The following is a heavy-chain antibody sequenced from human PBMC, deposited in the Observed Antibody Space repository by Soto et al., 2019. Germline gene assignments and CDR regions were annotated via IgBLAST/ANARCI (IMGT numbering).Heavy chain of an antibody. V-gene: IGHV1-18*01. CDR3: ARAPPTVTSKIDY. CDR2: ISAYNGDT. D-gene: IGHD4-17*01. Sequence: QVQLVQSGVGMKKPGASVKVSCQASGYTFTGVGISWVRQAPGQGLEWMGWISAYNGDTNYAQKFQGRVTMTTDTSTSTTYMELGSRRSDDTAVYYCARAPPTVTSKIDYWGQGTLVTFSS. J-gene: IGHJ4*02. CDR1: GYTFTGVG.